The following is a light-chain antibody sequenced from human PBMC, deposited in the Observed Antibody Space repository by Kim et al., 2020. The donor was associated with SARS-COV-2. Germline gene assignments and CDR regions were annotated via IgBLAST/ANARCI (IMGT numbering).Light chain of an antibody. V-gene: IGLV1-47*02. Sequence: QSVLTQAPSASGTPGQSVTISCSGSSSTIGSNYVYWHQKLPGAAPKLIIYNDYARPSGVPDRFSGSKSRTSASLAIRGLRSDDEGDYYCASWDDRLSVVVFGGGTQLTVL. CDR2: NDY. J-gene: IGLJ2*01. CDR3: ASWDDRLSVVV. CDR1: SSTIGSNY.